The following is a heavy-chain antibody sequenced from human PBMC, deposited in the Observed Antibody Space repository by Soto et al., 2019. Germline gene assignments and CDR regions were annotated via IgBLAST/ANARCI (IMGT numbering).Heavy chain of an antibody. J-gene: IGHJ6*02. CDR1: GDSVSSNSAS. Sequence: PSQTLSLTCAISGDSVSSNSASWNLIRQSPSRGLEWLGRTYYRSKWYNDYAVSVKSRITINPDTSKNHFSLQLNSVTPEDTAVYYCARGIAVAGPYGMDVWGQGTTVTVSS. CDR3: ARGIAVAGPYGMDV. D-gene: IGHD6-19*01. V-gene: IGHV6-1*01. CDR2: TYYRSKWYN.